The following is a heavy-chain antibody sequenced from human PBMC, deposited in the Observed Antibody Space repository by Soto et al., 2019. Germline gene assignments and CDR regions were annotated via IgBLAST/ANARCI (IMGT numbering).Heavy chain of an antibody. CDR3: ARDTQGYYDSSGPVYGMDV. V-gene: IGHV1-46*01. Sequence: ASVKVSCKASGYTFTSYYMHWVRQAPGQGLEWMGIINPSGGSTSYAQKFQGRVTMTRDTSTSTVYMELSSLRSEDTAVYYCARDTQGYYDSSGPVYGMDVWGQGTTVTGSS. CDR2: INPSGGST. D-gene: IGHD3-22*01. CDR1: GYTFTSYY. J-gene: IGHJ6*02.